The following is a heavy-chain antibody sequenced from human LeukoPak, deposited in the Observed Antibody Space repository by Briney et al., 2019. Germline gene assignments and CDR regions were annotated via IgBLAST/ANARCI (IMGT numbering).Heavy chain of an antibody. V-gene: IGHV3-23*01. CDR1: GFTFSSYA. D-gene: IGHD3-10*01. J-gene: IGHJ4*02. CDR2: ISGSGGST. CDR3: AKGSRGTYPYYFDY. Sequence: GGSLRLSCAASGFTFSSYAMSWVRQAPGKGLEWVSAISGSGGSTYYADSVKGRFTISRDNSKNTLYVQLTSLRAEDTAVYYCAKGSRGTYPYYFDYWGQGALVTVSS.